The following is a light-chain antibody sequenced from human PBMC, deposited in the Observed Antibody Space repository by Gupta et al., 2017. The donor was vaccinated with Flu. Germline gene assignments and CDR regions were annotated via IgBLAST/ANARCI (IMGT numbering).Light chain of an antibody. CDR1: SSDVGRSES. V-gene: IGLV2-14*03. Sequence: QSALTQPASVSGSPGQSITISCTGTSSDVGRSESVSWYQQPPEKAPKLIFGDVTHRPSGVSSRFACSTAGNTASPTTSVLPAEDEAYYSGTYYKSTSTLEVFGTGTRLTVL. CDR2: DVT. J-gene: IGLJ1*01. CDR3: TYYKSTSTLEV.